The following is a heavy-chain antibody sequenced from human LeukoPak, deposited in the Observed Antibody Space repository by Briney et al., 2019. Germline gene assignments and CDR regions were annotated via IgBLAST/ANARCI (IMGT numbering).Heavy chain of an antibody. CDR1: GDSVSSNSAA. J-gene: IGHJ6*02. CDR3: ARDGPHYYYGMDV. CDR2: TYYRSKWYN. Sequence: SQTLSLTCGISGDSVSSNSAAWNWIRQSSSRGLEWLGRTYYRSKWYNDYAVSVKSRITINPDTSKNQFSLQLNSVTPEDTAVYYCARDGPHYYYGMDVWGQGTTVTVSS. V-gene: IGHV6-1*01.